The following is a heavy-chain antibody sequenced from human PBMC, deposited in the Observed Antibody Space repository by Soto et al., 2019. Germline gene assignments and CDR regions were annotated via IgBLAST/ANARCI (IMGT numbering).Heavy chain of an antibody. V-gene: IGHV3-11*06. CDR2: ISSSSSYT. CDR1: GFTFSDYY. Sequence: VGSLRLSCAASGFTFSDYYMSWIRQAPGKGLEWVSYISSSSSYTNYADSVKGRFTISRDNAKNSLYLQMNSLRAEDTAVYYCARRGGGPQVRNGMDVWGQGTTVTVSS. CDR3: ARRGGGPQVRNGMDV. J-gene: IGHJ6*02. D-gene: IGHD3-10*01.